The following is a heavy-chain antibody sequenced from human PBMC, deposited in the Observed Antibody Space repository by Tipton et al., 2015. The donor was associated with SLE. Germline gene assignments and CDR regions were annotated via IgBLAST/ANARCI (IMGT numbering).Heavy chain of an antibody. CDR2: ISYDGTNK. V-gene: IGHV3-30*04. CDR3: ARVLGSYYGMDV. Sequence: SLRLSCAASGFTFSSYDMHWVRQAPGKGLEWVAVISYDGTNKYYADSVKGRFTISRDNSKNTLYPQMNSLRAEDTAVYYCARVLGSYYGMDVWGQGPTVTVSS. CDR1: GFTFSSYD. J-gene: IGHJ6*02.